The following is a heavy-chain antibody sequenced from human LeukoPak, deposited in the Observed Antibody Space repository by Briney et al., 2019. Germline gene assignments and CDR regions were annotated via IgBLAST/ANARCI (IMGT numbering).Heavy chain of an antibody. CDR2: ISGSGGST. D-gene: IGHD1-26*01. CDR1: GFTFSSYV. V-gene: IGHV3-23*01. Sequence: GGYLRLSCAASGFTFSSYVMSWVRQAPGKGLEWVSAISGSGGSTYYADSVKGRFTISRDNSKNTLYLQMNSLRAEDTAVYYCAKSLGSPQSFEFDYWGQGTLVTVSS. CDR3: AKSLGSPQSFEFDY. J-gene: IGHJ4*02.